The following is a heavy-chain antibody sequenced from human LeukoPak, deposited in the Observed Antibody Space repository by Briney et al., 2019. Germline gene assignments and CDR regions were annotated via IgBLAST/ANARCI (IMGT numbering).Heavy chain of an antibody. CDR1: GYTFTGYY. V-gene: IGHV1-2*02. J-gene: IGHJ6*02. CDR2: INPNSGGT. Sequence: ASVKVSCKASGYTFTGYYMHWVRQAPGQGLEWMGWINPNSGGTNYAQKFQGRVTMTRDTSISTAYMELSRLRSDDTAVYYCAPTPIFVGGYVYYGMDVWGQGTTVTVSS. D-gene: IGHD3-3*01. CDR3: APTPIFVGGYVYYGMDV.